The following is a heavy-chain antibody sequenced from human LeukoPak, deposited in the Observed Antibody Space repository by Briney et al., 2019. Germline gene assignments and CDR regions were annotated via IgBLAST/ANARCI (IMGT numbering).Heavy chain of an antibody. CDR2: IYWDDEK. D-gene: IGHD2-2*01. CDR1: GFSLRTRGVG. J-gene: IGHJ4*02. Sequence: KESGPTLVKPTQTLTLTCSFSGFSLRTRGVGVGWIRQPPGKALEWLAVIYWDDEKRYSPFLKSRLTITKDTSETQVVLTLTNMDPLDTATYYCARRGESPVARGFLDYWGQGTLVTVSS. CDR3: ARRGESPVARGFLDY. V-gene: IGHV2-5*02.